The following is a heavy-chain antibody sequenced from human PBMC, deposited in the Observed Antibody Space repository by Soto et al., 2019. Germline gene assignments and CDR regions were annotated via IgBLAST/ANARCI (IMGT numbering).Heavy chain of an antibody. CDR1: GITFRNFE. J-gene: IGHJ4*02. CDR2: ISSTGSTK. D-gene: IGHD3-10*01. CDR3: AIDYSGSGTYYF. Sequence: HPGGSLRLSCAASGITFRNFEMNWVRQAPGKGLEWVSYISSTGSTKYYADSVKGRFTISRDNDKNSLYLQMESLRAEDTAVYYCAIDYSGSGTYYFWGQGTLVTVSS. V-gene: IGHV3-48*03.